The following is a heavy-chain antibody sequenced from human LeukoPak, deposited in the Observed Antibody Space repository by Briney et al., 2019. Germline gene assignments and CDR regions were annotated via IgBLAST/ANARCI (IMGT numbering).Heavy chain of an antibody. D-gene: IGHD5-12*01. CDR3: ARNSGYDWGEGMDV. CDR1: GGTFSSYT. Sequence: SVKVSRKASGGTFSSYTISWVRQAPGQGLEWMGRIIPIFGIANYAQKFQGRVTITADKSTSTAYMELSSLRSEDTAVYYCARNSGYDWGEGMDVWGQGTTVTVSS. V-gene: IGHV1-69*02. J-gene: IGHJ6*02. CDR2: IIPIFGIA.